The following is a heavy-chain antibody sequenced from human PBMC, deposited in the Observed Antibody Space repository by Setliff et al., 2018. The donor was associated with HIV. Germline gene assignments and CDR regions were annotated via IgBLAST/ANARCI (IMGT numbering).Heavy chain of an antibody. CDR3: ASRGDYRNSDDAFDI. D-gene: IGHD4-17*01. CDR2: FDPQYGET. CDR1: GYTLRELS. V-gene: IGHV1-24*01. Sequence: GASVKVSCKVSGYTLRELSMHWVRQAPGKGLEWMGGFDPQYGETIYAQKFQGRVTMTEDTSTYTAYMELSGLRSEDTAVYYCASRGDYRNSDDAFDIWGQGTLVTVSS. J-gene: IGHJ3*02.